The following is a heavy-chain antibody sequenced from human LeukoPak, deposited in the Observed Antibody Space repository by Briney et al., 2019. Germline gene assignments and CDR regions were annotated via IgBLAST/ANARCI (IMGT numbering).Heavy chain of an antibody. J-gene: IGHJ4*02. CDR2: ISGSGGST. Sequence: GGSLRLSCAASGFTFSSYWMHWVRQAPGKGLEWVSAISGSGGSTYYADSVKGRFTISRDNSKNTLYLQMNSLRAEDTAVYYCAKEADLIVVVPATTDYWGQGTLVTVSS. V-gene: IGHV3-23*01. D-gene: IGHD2-2*01. CDR1: GFTFSSYW. CDR3: AKEADLIVVVPATTDY.